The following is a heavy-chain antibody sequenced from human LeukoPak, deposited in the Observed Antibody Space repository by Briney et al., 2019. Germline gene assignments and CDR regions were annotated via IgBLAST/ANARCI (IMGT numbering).Heavy chain of an antibody. CDR2: IYHSGIT. CDR1: GGSISSGNW. D-gene: IGHD1/OR15-1a*01. J-gene: IGHJ5*02. CDR3: VGTIRTSWFDP. V-gene: IGHV4-4*02. Sequence: PSGTLSLTCAVSGGSISSGNWWSWVRQPPGKGLEWIGEIYHSGITKYNPSLKSRVTLSVDKSRNQLSLKVNSVTAADTAVYYCVGTIRTSWFDPWGQGTLVTVSS.